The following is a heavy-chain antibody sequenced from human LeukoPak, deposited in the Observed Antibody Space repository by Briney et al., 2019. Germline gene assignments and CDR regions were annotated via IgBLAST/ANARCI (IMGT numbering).Heavy chain of an antibody. CDR3: ARQTYYYDSSGYYSLATLDY. CDR2: IYPGDSDT. V-gene: IGHV5-51*01. Sequence: GESLKISCKGSGYSFTSYWIGWVRQMPGKGLEWMGIIYPGDSDTRYSPSFQGQVTISADKSISTAYLQWSSLKASDTAMYYCARQTYYYDSSGYYSLATLDYWGQGTLVTVSS. J-gene: IGHJ4*02. D-gene: IGHD3-22*01. CDR1: GYSFTSYW.